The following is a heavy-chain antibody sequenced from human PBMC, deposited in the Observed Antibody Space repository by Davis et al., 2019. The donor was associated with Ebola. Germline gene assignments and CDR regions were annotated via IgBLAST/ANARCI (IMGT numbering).Heavy chain of an antibody. D-gene: IGHD4-17*01. CDR2: IYRDGSEK. Sequence: GESLKISCAASGFTFGSFWMSWVRQAPGKGLEWVANIYRDGSEKYYVDSVKGRFTVSRDNSKYTLYLQMNSLRREDSAMYYCAKETTATTDFDYWGQGTLVTVSS. V-gene: IGHV3-7*01. CDR3: AKETTATTDFDY. CDR1: GFTFGSFW. J-gene: IGHJ4*02.